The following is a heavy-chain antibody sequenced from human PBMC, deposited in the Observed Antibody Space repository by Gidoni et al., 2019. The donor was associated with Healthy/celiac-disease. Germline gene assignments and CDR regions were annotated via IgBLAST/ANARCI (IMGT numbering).Heavy chain of an antibody. J-gene: IGHJ6*02. D-gene: IGHD4-4*01. V-gene: IGHV3-33*01. CDR2: IWYDGSNK. Sequence: QVQLVESGGGVVQPGRSLRLSCAASGFTFSRYGMHWVRQAPGKGLEWVAVIWYDGSNKYYADSVKGRFTISRDNSKNTLYLQMNSLRAEDTAVYYCARVYSNYIYYYYGMDVWGQGTTVTVSS. CDR1: GFTFSRYG. CDR3: ARVYSNYIYYYYGMDV.